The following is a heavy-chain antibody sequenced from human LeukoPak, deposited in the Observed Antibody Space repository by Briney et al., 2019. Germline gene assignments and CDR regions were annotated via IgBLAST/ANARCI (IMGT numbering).Heavy chain of an antibody. CDR1: GYNFTSYL. CDR3: ARRWLGNCFDP. D-gene: IGHD6-19*01. CDR2: INPSDSYT. J-gene: IGHJ5*02. V-gene: IGHV5-10-1*01. Sequence: GESRNISCKGSGYNFTSYLFPWVRQLPAKGLEWMGRINPSDSYTNYRPSFQGHVTISADKSISTAYLQWSSLKASDTAMYYCARRWLGNCFDPWGQRTLVTVSS.